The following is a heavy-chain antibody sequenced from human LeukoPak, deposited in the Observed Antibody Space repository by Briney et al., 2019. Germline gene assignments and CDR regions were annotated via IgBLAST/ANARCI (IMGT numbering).Heavy chain of an antibody. D-gene: IGHD3-10*01. V-gene: IGHV4-34*01. CDR3: ARGRFITMVRGNWFDP. J-gene: IGHJ5*02. CDR2: INHSGST. CDR1: GGSFSGYY. Sequence: PSETLSLTCAVYGGSFSGYYWSWIRQPPGKGLEWIGEINHSGSTNYNPFLKSRVTISVDTSKNQFSLKLSSVTAADTAVYYCARGRFITMVRGNWFDPWGQGTLVTVSS.